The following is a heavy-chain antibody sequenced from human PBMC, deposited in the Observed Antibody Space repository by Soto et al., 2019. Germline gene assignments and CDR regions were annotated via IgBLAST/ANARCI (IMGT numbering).Heavy chain of an antibody. J-gene: IGHJ6*04. Sequence: EVQLVQSGAEVKKPGESLKISCKVSGYNFPNYWIGWVRQMPGKGLEWMGIIYPDDSDTKYNPSFEGQVTISADKSVSTTYLQWSSLKASDTAMYYCARGAPYAERIMDVWGKGNTVTVSS. CDR1: GYNFPNYW. D-gene: IGHD3-16*01. CDR3: ARGAPYAERIMDV. V-gene: IGHV5-51*03. CDR2: IYPDDSDT.